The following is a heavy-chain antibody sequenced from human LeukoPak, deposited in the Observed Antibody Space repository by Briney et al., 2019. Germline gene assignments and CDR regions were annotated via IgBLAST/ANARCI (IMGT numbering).Heavy chain of an antibody. V-gene: IGHV3-48*01. D-gene: IGHD2-2*01. CDR3: ARDSRSHCGTDACYGPYFDY. CDR2: IRGSSTTI. CDR1: GFTFSTSS. Sequence: PGGSLRLSCAASGFTFSTSSMNWVRQAPGKGLEWVSYIRGSSTTIYYADSVKGRFTVSRDNAQNSLYLQMNTLRAEDTAVYFCARDSRSHCGTDACYGPYFDYWGQGTLVTVSS. J-gene: IGHJ4*02.